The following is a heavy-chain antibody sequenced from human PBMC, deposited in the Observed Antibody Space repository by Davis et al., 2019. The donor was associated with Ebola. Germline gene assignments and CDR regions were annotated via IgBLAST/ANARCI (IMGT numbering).Heavy chain of an antibody. V-gene: IGHV3-64*01. Sequence: PGGSLRLSCAASGFTFSSYAMHWVRQAPGKGLEYVSAISSNGGSTYYANSVKGRFTISRDNSKNTLYLQMGSLRAEDMAVYYCARDLGRELPGSYFDYWGQGTLVTVSS. CDR3: ARDLGRELPGSYFDY. D-gene: IGHD1-26*01. CDR2: ISSNGGST. J-gene: IGHJ4*02. CDR1: GFTFSSYA.